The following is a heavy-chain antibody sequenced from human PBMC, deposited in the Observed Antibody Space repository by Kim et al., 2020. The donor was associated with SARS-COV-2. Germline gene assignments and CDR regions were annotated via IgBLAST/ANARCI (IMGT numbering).Heavy chain of an antibody. CDR3: ARDRAASGSNRGPFDN. V-gene: IGHV3-30*07. D-gene: IGHD1-26*01. J-gene: IGHJ4*02. Sequence: SGKGRYTISRDKAANTLYMQMNSLRAEDTAVYYCARDRAASGSNRGPFDNWGQGTLVTVSS.